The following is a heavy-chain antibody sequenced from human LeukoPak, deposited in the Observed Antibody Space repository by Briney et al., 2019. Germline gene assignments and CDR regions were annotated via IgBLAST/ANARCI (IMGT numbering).Heavy chain of an antibody. CDR1: GGSISSSSYY. D-gene: IGHD5-18*01. Sequence: PSETLSLTCTVSGGSISSSSYYWGWIRQPPGKGLEWIGSIYYSGSTYYNPSLKSRVTISVDTSKNQFSLKLSSVTAADTAVYYCARWDTALGLGTWGQGTLVTVSS. CDR2: IYYSGST. V-gene: IGHV4-39*01. J-gene: IGHJ4*02. CDR3: ARWDTALGLGT.